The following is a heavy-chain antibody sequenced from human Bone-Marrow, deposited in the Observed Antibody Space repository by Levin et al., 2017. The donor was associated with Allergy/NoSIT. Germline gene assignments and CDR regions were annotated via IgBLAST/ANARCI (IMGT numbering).Heavy chain of an antibody. V-gene: IGHV1-18*01. CDR2: ISGYNGNT. D-gene: IGHD3-3*01. CDR3: ARSGVIMYDAFWSAFQGHDF. Sequence: PGGSLRLSCKTSGYTFNNYGITWVRQAPGQGLEWMGWISGYNGNTVYAQKLQGRVTMTTDTSTNTAYMELRSLRSDDTAVYYCARSGVIMYDAFWSAFQGHDFWGQGALVTVSS. CDR1: GYTFNNYG. J-gene: IGHJ4*02.